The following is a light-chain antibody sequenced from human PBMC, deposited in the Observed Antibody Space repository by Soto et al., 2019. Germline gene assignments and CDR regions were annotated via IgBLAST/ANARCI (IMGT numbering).Light chain of an antibody. Sequence: QSALTQPPSASGSPGQSVAISCTGTSSDVGGYNYVSWYQQHPGKAPKLMIYEVNKRPSGVPDHFSGSKSGNTASLTVSGLQAEDEADYYCSSYAGSSNVFGTRTKVTVL. V-gene: IGLV2-8*01. CDR2: EVN. J-gene: IGLJ1*01. CDR1: SSDVGGYNY. CDR3: SSYAGSSNV.